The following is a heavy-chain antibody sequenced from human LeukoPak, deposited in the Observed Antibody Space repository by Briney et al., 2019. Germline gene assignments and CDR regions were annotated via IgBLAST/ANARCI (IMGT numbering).Heavy chain of an antibody. V-gene: IGHV1-18*01. CDR1: GYTFTSYG. CDR2: ISAYNGNT. D-gene: IGHD3-3*01. Sequence: GASVKVSCKASGYTFTSYGISWVRQAPGQGLEWMGWISAYNGNTNYAQKLQGRVTMTTDTSTSTAYMELRSLRSDDTAVYYCARVGYYDFWSGRLDYFDYWGRGTLVTVSS. J-gene: IGHJ4*02. CDR3: ARVGYYDFWSGRLDYFDY.